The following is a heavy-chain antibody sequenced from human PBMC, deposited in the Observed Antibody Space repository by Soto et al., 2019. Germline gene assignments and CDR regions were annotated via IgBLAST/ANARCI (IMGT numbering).Heavy chain of an antibody. V-gene: IGHV3-33*01. Sequence: LRLSCAASGFTFSSYGMHWVRQAPGKGLEWVAVIWYDGSNKYYADSVKGRFTISRDNSKNTLYLQMNSLRAEDTAVYYCARDSQKYYDILTGPYYYYYGMDVWGQGTTVTVSS. J-gene: IGHJ6*02. D-gene: IGHD3-9*01. CDR2: IWYDGSNK. CDR3: ARDSQKYYDILTGPYYYYYGMDV. CDR1: GFTFSSYG.